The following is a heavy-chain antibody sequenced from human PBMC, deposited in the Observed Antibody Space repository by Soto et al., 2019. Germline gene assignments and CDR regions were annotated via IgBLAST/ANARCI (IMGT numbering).Heavy chain of an antibody. CDR1: GFTFSSYG. CDR2: ISYDGSNK. V-gene: IGHV3-30*18. J-gene: IGHJ4*02. D-gene: IGHD1-26*01. CDR3: AKDHSGSYSY. Sequence: VQLVESGGGLVKPGGSLRLSCAASGFTFSSYGMHWVRQAPGKGLEWVAVISYDGSNKYYADSVKGRFTISRDNSKNTLYLQMNSLRAEDTAVYYCAKDHSGSYSYWGQGTLVTVSS.